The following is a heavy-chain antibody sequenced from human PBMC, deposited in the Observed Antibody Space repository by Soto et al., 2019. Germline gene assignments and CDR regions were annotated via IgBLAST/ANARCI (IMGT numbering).Heavy chain of an antibody. J-gene: IGHJ3*02. V-gene: IGHV4-39*01. Sequence: SETLSLTCTVSGDSISSSNSHWGWTRQPPGKGLEYIGSVYYGGAIFYSGNIYYNPSLKSRVTISVDTSKNQFSLRLSSVTAADTGVYYCVRYDRINMKPYSPEGFHIWGQGTVVTVSS. CDR3: VRYDRINMKPYSPEGFHI. CDR1: GDSISSSNSH. D-gene: IGHD3-3*02. CDR2: VYYGGAIFYSGNI.